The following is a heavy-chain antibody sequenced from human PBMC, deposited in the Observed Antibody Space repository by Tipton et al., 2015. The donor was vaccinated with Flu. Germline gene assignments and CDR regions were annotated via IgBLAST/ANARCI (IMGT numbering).Heavy chain of an antibody. CDR2: IWYDGSNK. J-gene: IGHJ2*01. Sequence: SLRLSCAASGFDFSSYAMHWVRQGPGKGLEWVAFIWYDGSNKFSADSLKGRFTISRDNSKNTLYLELNSLRAEDTAVYYCARDGGDGSSWYWYLDFWGRGTLVTVSS. CDR3: ARDGGDGSSWYWYLDF. V-gene: IGHV3-33*01. D-gene: IGHD6-19*01. CDR1: GFDFSSYA.